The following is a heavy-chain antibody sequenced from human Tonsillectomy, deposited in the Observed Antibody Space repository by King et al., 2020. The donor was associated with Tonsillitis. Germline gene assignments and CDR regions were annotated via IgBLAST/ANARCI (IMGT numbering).Heavy chain of an antibody. D-gene: IGHD3-10*02. V-gene: IGHV4-39*01. CDR2: IYYSGST. CDR3: ARHHRYYVRLPPPGWFDP. Sequence: QLQESGPGLVKPSETLSLTCTVSGGSISSSSYYWGWIRRPPGKGLEWIASIYYSGSTYYNPSLKSRVTISVDTSKNQFSLKLSSVTAADTAVYYCARHHRYYVRLPPPGWFDPWGQGTLVTVSS. J-gene: IGHJ5*02. CDR1: GGSISSSSYY.